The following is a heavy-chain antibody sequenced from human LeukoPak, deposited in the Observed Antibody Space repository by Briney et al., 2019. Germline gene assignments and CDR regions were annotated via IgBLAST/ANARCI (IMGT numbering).Heavy chain of an antibody. D-gene: IGHD3-10*01. Sequence: GRSLRPSCAASGFTFSSYAMHWVRQAPGKGLEWVAVISYDGSNKYYADSVKGRFTISRDNSKNTLYLQMNSLRAEDTAVYYCARDMDPYYYYYGMDVWGQGTTVTVSS. CDR3: ARDMDPYYYYYGMDV. CDR2: ISYDGSNK. V-gene: IGHV3-30-3*01. J-gene: IGHJ6*02. CDR1: GFTFSSYA.